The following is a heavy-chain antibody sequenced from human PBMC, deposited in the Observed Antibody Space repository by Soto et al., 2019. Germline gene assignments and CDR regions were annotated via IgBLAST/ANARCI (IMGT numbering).Heavy chain of an antibody. CDR2: IYSGGAT. D-gene: IGHD6-13*01. Sequence: QVRLQESGPGVVKPSQTLSLTCTVSGDSISSLDYYWSWVRQTPGKGLEWIGYIYSGGATYYTPSLKSRLTMSMDKSKIRFSLRLASVTAADTGVYFCARGADRSHWYYFDNWGQGALLAVSS. J-gene: IGHJ4*02. V-gene: IGHV4-30-4*01. CDR1: GDSISSLDYY. CDR3: ARGADRSHWYYFDN.